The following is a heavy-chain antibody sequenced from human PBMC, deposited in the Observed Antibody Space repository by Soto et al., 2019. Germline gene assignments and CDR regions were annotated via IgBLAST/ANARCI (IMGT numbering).Heavy chain of an antibody. D-gene: IGHD3-22*01. Sequence: QVQLQESGPGLVKPSETLSLTCTVSGGSISSYYWSWIRQPPGKGLEWIGYIYYSGSTNYNPSLKRRVTISVDTSKNQFSLKLSSVTAADTAVYYCARVPDYYDSSGSNWRRYYYYYYGMDVWGQGTTVTVSS. CDR2: IYYSGST. CDR3: ARVPDYYDSSGSNWRRYYYYYYGMDV. V-gene: IGHV4-59*01. CDR1: GGSISSYY. J-gene: IGHJ6*02.